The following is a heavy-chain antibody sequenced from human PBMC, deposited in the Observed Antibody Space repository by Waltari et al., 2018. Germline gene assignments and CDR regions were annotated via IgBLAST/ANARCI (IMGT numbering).Heavy chain of an antibody. CDR1: GYSFTSYW. V-gene: IGHV5-51*01. Sequence: EVQLVQSGAEVKKPGESLKISCKGSGYSFTSYWIGWVRQMPGKGLEWMGIIYPRESDTRYSPSAQWQATISADKSLSPAYLQWSSLKASVTAMYYCARQRAPYSRRYFDYWGPVTLVTVSS. J-gene: IGHJ4*02. CDR3: ARQRAPYSRRYFDY. D-gene: IGHD1-26*01. CDR2: IYPRESDT.